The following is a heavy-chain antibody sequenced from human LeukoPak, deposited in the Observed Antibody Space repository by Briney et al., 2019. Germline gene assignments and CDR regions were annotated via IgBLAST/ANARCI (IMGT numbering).Heavy chain of an antibody. CDR1: EFTFSSYA. J-gene: IGHJ4*02. D-gene: IGHD2-15*01. Sequence: GGSLRLSCVVSEFTFSSYAMSWVRQAPGKGLEWVSAISGSGGSTYYADSVKGRFTISRDNSKNTLYLQMNSLRAEDTAVYYCASRHCSGGGCYFAGADPFDYWGQGTLVTVSS. CDR3: ASRHCSGGGCYFAGADPFDY. CDR2: ISGSGGST. V-gene: IGHV3-23*01.